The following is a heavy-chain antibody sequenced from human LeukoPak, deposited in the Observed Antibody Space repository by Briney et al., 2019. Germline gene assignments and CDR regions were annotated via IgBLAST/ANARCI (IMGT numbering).Heavy chain of an antibody. CDR3: ARDILGRSNGGSNYFGMEV. V-gene: IGHV1-2*04. J-gene: IGHJ6*02. CDR2: INLYSGGA. Sequence: ASVKVSCKASGYTFTDYYMHWVRQALGQGLEWMGCINLYSGGAHYAQKFQDWLSMTRDTSINTAYMELSSLRSDDTAVYYCARDILGRSNGGSNYFGMEVWGQGTTVTVSS. D-gene: IGHD2-15*01. CDR1: GYTFTDYY.